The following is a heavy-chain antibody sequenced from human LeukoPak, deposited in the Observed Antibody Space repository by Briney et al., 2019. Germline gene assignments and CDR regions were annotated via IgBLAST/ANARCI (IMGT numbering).Heavy chain of an antibody. V-gene: IGHV4-39*07. CDR3: ARVDGYSYGL. CDR1: GGSISSYY. Sequence: SETLSLTCTVSGGSISSYYWGWIRQPPGKGLEWIGSIYYSGSTYYNPSLKSRVTISVDTSKNQFSLKLSSVTAADTAVYYCARVDGYSYGLWGQGTLVSVSS. J-gene: IGHJ4*02. CDR2: IYYSGST. D-gene: IGHD5-18*01.